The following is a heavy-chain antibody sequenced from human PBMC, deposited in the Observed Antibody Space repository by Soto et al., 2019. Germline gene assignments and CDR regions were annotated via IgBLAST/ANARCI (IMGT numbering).Heavy chain of an antibody. J-gene: IGHJ4*02. Sequence: SETLSLTCTVSGGSISSGGYYWSWNRQHPGKGLEWIGYIYYSGSTYYNPSLKSRVTISVDTSKNQFSLKLSSVTAADTAVYYCTPHVPYYYDSSGSLIDYWGQGTLVTISS. CDR3: TPHVPYYYDSSGSLIDY. CDR1: GGSISSGGYY. D-gene: IGHD3-22*01. CDR2: IYYSGST. V-gene: IGHV4-31*03.